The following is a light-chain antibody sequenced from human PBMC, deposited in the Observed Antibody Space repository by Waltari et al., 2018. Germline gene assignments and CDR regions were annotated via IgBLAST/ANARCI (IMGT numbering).Light chain of an antibody. CDR3: AAWDDSLSGGV. Sequence: QSVLTQPPSVSEAPRQRVTISCSGISSNIGNNAVNWYQQLPGKAPKLLIYYDDLLPSGVSDRFSGSKSGTSASLAISGLQSEDEADYYCAAWDDSLSGGVFGGGTKLTVL. V-gene: IGLV1-36*01. CDR1: SSNIGNNA. J-gene: IGLJ2*01. CDR2: YDD.